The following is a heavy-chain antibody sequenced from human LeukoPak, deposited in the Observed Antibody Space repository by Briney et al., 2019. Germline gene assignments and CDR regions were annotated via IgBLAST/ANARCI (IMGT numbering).Heavy chain of an antibody. CDR3: AREVADYDYVWGSYRHNWFDP. CDR1: GGTFSSSA. J-gene: IGHJ5*02. D-gene: IGHD3-16*02. Sequence: ASVKVSCKASGGTFSSSAISWVRQAPGQGLERMGGIIPIFGTANYAQKFQGRVTITADKSTSTAYMELSSLRSEDTGVYYCAREVADYDYVWGSYRHNWFDPWGQGTLVTVSS. CDR2: IIPIFGTA. V-gene: IGHV1-69*06.